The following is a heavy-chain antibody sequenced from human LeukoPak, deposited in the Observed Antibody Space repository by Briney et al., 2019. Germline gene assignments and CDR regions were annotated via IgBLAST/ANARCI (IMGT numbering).Heavy chain of an antibody. J-gene: IGHJ4*02. CDR3: AKGPRVVLLAAYY. CDR1: GFTFSSYA. Sequence: PGGSLRLSCAASGFTFSSYAMSWVRQAPGKGLECVSGISGSGGNTYYTDSVKGRFTISRDNSKNTLYLQMNSLRAEDTAVYYCAKGPRVVLLAAYYWGQGTLVTVSS. D-gene: IGHD2-15*01. CDR2: ISGSGGNT. V-gene: IGHV3-23*01.